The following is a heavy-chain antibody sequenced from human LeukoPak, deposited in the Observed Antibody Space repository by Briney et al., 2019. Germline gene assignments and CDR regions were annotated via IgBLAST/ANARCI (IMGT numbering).Heavy chain of an antibody. CDR2: ISGSGDST. CDR1: GFTFSSYG. J-gene: IGHJ4*02. CDR3: TRTGPDGAMDDFDN. V-gene: IGHV3-23*01. Sequence: PGGSLRLSCAASGFTFSSYGMSWVRQGPGKGMKWVSIISGSGDSTHYADSVKGRFTISRDNSKNTLYLQMNSLRAEDTAVYYCTRTGPDGAMDDFDNWGQGTLVTVSS. D-gene: IGHD5-18*01.